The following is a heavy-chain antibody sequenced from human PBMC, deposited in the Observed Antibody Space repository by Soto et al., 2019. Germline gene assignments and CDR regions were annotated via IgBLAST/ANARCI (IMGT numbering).Heavy chain of an antibody. V-gene: IGHV3-21*01. CDR3: ARDVELDIGYDYGWGSYLLSNWFDP. D-gene: IGHD3-16*02. CDR2: ISSSSSYI. Sequence: ESGGGLVKPGGSLRLSCAASGFTFSSYSLNWVRQAPGKGLEWVSSISSSSSYIYYADSVKGRFTIYRDNAKNSLYLQMNSLRAEDTAVYYCARDVELDIGYDYGWGSYLLSNWFDPWGQGTLVTVSS. CDR1: GFTFSSYS. J-gene: IGHJ5*02.